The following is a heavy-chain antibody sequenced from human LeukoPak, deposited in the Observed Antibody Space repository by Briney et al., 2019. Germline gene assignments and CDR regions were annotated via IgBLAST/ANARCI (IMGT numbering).Heavy chain of an antibody. CDR2: IYYSGST. V-gene: IGHV4-59*12. D-gene: IGHD3-10*01. Sequence: PSETLSLTCTVSGGSISSYYWSWIRQPPGKGLEWIGYIYYSGSTNYNPSLKSRVTISVDTSKNQFSLKLSSVTAADTAVYYCARLRGYYGSGSYYGYFDYWGQGTLVTVSS. CDR1: GGSISSYY. CDR3: ARLRGYYGSGSYYGYFDY. J-gene: IGHJ4*02.